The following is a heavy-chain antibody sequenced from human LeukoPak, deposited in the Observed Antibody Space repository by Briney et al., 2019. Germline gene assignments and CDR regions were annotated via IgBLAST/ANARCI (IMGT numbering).Heavy chain of an antibody. CDR1: GFTFSNAW. CDR2: IKQDGSET. Sequence: GGSLRLSWAASGFTFSNAWMSWVRQAPGKGLEWVANIKQDGSETHYVDSVRGRFIVSRDNAKNSVFLQMNSLGVEDTAIYYCARDFAAAVGWGQGTLVTVSS. CDR3: ARDFAAAVG. V-gene: IGHV3-7*01. D-gene: IGHD2-15*01. J-gene: IGHJ4*02.